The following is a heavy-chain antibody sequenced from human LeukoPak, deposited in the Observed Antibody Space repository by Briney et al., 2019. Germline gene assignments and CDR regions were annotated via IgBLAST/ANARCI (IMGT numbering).Heavy chain of an antibody. J-gene: IGHJ4*02. V-gene: IGHV1-46*01. D-gene: IGHD1-26*01. CDR1: GYTFTSYY. CDR2: INPSGGST. Sequence: ASVKVSCKASGYTFTSYYMHWVRQAPGQGLEWMGIINPSGGSTSYARKFQGRVTMTRDTSTSTVYMELSSLRSEDTAVYYRAALGGSYYQAYYFDYWGQGTLVTVSS. CDR3: AALGGSYYQAYYFDY.